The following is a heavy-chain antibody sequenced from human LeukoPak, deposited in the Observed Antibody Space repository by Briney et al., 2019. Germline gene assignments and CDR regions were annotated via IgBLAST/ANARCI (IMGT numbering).Heavy chain of an antibody. CDR3: ARGNYYGMDV. V-gene: IGHV3-74*01. CDR1: GFTFSSYW. Sequence: GGSLRLSCAASGFTFSSYWMHWVRQAPGKGLLWVSRINSDGTTTYYADSVKGRFTISRDNAKNTLYLQVNGLRAEDTAVYYCARGNYYGMDVWGQGTMVTVSS. CDR2: INSDGTTT. J-gene: IGHJ6*02.